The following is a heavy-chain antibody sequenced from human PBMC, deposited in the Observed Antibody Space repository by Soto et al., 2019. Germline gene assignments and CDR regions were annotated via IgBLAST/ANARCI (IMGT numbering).Heavy chain of an antibody. Sequence: ASVKVSCKASGYTFTSYAMHWVRQAPGQRLEWMGWINAGNGNTKYSQKFQGRVTITRDTSASTAYMELSSLRSEDTAVYYCARVSGYCSGGSCYSRYAFDIWGQGTMVTVS. CDR1: GYTFTSYA. D-gene: IGHD2-15*01. J-gene: IGHJ3*02. CDR3: ARVSGYCSGGSCYSRYAFDI. V-gene: IGHV1-3*01. CDR2: INAGNGNT.